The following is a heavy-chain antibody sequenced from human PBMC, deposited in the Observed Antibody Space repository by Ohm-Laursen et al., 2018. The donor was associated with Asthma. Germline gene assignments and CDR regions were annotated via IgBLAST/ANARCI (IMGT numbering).Heavy chain of an antibody. D-gene: IGHD2-15*01. V-gene: IGHV1-18*01. J-gene: IGHJ6*02. CDR1: GYTFTSYG. Sequence: SVKVSCKASGYTFTSYGISWVRQAPGQGLEWMGWISAYNGNTNYAQKLQGRVTMTTDTSTSTAYMELRSLRSDDTAVYYCARSPSPLRYYYYYGMDVWGQGTTVTVSS. CDR3: ARSPSPLRYYYYYGMDV. CDR2: ISAYNGNT.